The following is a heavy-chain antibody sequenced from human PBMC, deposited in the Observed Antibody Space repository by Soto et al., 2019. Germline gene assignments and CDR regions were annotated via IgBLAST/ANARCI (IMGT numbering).Heavy chain of an antibody. Sequence: QITLKESGPTLVRPAQTLTLTCDFSGFSLSTYHMGVAWIRQPPGKALEWLALIYWDDDKRYSPSLKDRLSISKDTSSNQVFLTITNIAPGDSATYFCAPGGDYDLLTFDHWRPRTLVTVSS. V-gene: IGHV2-5*02. J-gene: IGHJ4*02. D-gene: IGHD4-17*01. CDR1: GFSLSTYHMG. CDR2: IYWDDDK. CDR3: APGGDYDLLTFDH.